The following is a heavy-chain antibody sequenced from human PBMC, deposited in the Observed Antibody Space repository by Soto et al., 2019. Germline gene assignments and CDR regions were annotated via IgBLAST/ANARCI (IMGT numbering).Heavy chain of an antibody. Sequence: PGESLKISCKGSGYSFTSFWIGWVRQMPGEGLEWMGVFNPDDSETTYSPSFQGQVTFSGDKYINIAYLQWSSLKASDTAMYYCARAAYCSGIICNKWAGIDAFHIWGQGTMVTVSS. V-gene: IGHV5-51*01. CDR3: ARAAYCSGIICNKWAGIDAFHI. D-gene: IGHD2-15*01. CDR2: FNPDDSET. CDR1: GYSFTSFW. J-gene: IGHJ3*02.